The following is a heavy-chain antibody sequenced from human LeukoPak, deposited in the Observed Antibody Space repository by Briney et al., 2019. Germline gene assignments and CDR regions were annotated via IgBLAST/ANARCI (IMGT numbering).Heavy chain of an antibody. CDR2: IYSGGST. J-gene: IGHJ4*02. CDR1: GFTVSSNY. Sequence: GGSLRLSCAASGFTVSSNYMSWVRQAPGKGLEWVSVIYSGGSTYYADSVKGRFTISRDNPKNTLYLQMNSLRAEDTAVYYCAKGQAGTYIVVVPAAMFYWGQGTLVTVSS. V-gene: IGHV3-66*01. CDR3: AKGQAGTYIVVVPAAMFY. D-gene: IGHD2-2*01.